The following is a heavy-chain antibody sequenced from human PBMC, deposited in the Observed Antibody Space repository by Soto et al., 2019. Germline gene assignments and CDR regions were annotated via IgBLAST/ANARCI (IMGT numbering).Heavy chain of an antibody. J-gene: IGHJ4*02. V-gene: IGHV4-59*01. CDR2: IYYSGST. CDR1: GGSISSYY. D-gene: IGHD3-3*01. CDR3: ARSRFLEWLLFFDY. Sequence: SETLSLTCTVSGGSISSYYWSWIRQPPGKGLEWIGYIYYSGSTNYNPSLKSRVTISVDTSKNQFSLKLSSVTAADTAVYYCARSRFLEWLLFFDYWGQGTLVTVSS.